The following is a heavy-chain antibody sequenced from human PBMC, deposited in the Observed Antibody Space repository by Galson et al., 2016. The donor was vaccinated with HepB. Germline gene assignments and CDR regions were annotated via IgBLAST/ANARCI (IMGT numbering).Heavy chain of an antibody. CDR1: GDSVSRNGVA. V-gene: IGHV6-1*01. Sequence: CAISGDSVSRNGVAWNWIRQSPSRGLEWLGRTYYSSRWNNDYSASVKSRITMNLDTPNNLFSLQLSSVTPEDTAVYYCARGRNSAFDSWGQGTLVTVSS. CDR3: ARGRNSAFDS. D-gene: IGHD1-14*01. J-gene: IGHJ4*02. CDR2: TYYSSRWNN.